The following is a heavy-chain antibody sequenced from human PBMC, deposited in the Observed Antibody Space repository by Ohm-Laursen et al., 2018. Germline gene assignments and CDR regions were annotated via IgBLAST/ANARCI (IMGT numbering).Heavy chain of an antibody. Sequence: SLRLSCSASGFIVSSTYMDWVRQAPGKGLEWVSKISSSGSTIYYADSVKGRFTMSRDNAKNSLYLQMNSLRAEDTAVYYCARENPVRGDFWSGYYIMGTLDYYYYYGMDVWGQGTTVTVSS. CDR3: ARENPVRGDFWSGYYIMGTLDYYYYYGMDV. CDR2: ISSSGSTI. D-gene: IGHD3-3*01. CDR1: GFIVSSTY. J-gene: IGHJ6*02. V-gene: IGHV3-48*04.